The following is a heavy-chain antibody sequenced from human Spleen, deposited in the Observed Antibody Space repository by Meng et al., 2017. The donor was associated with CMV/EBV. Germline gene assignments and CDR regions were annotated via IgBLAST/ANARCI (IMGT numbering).Heavy chain of an antibody. D-gene: IGHD3-16*01. Sequence: GGSLRLSCVASEFTLSPFSMNWVRQAPGKGLEWVSSISSSSSYIHYADSVRGRSTISRDNAKNSLYLQMDSLRVEDTAFYYCASREGGYWGQGTLVTVSS. J-gene: IGHJ4*01. V-gene: IGHV3-21*06. CDR1: EFTLSPFS. CDR3: ASREGGY. CDR2: ISSSSSYI.